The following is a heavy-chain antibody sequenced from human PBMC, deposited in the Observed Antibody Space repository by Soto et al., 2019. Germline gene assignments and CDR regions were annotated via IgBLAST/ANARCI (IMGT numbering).Heavy chain of an antibody. CDR3: VRRYCSGGSCSYYFDY. J-gene: IGHJ4*02. Sequence: EVQLLESGGGLVQPGGSLRLSCAAAGFTFSNYAMSWVRQAPGKGLEWVSAISGSGDSTYYADSVKGRFTISRDNSKNTLYLQMNSLRAEDTAVYYCVRRYCSGGSCSYYFDYWGQGTLVTVSS. D-gene: IGHD2-15*01. CDR1: GFTFSNYA. CDR2: ISGSGDST. V-gene: IGHV3-23*01.